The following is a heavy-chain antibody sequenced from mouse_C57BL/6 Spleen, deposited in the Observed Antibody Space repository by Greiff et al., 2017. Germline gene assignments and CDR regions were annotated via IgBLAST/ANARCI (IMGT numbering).Heavy chain of an antibody. J-gene: IGHJ4*01. V-gene: IGHV5-9-1*02. CDR2: ISSGGDYI. D-gene: IGHD2-1*01. Sequence: EVKLVESGEGLVKPGGSLKLSCAASGFTFSSYAMSWVRQTPEKRLEWVAYISSGGDYIYYADTVKGRFTISRDNARNTLYLQMSSLKSEDTAMYYGTRDKELHYAMDYWGQGTSVTVSS. CDR1: GFTFSSYA. CDR3: TRDKELHYAMDY.